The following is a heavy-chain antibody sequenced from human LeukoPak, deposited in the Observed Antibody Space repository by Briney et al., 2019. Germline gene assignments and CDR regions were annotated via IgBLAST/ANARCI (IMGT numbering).Heavy chain of an antibody. CDR3: ARRRSSCTNDVCYYSFDY. Sequence: GESLKISCKGSGYTFTNYWIGWVRQMPGKGLEFMGIIYPGDSDTRYSPSFQGQVTISVDKSINTAYLQWSSLKASDSAMHYCARRRSSCTNDVCYYSFDYWGQGTLVTVSS. D-gene: IGHD2-8*01. J-gene: IGHJ4*02. CDR2: IYPGDSDT. CDR1: GYTFTNYW. V-gene: IGHV5-51*01.